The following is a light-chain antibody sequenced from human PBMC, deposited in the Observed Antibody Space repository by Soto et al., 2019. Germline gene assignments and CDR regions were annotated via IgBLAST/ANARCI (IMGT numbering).Light chain of an antibody. V-gene: IGKV3-20*01. Sequence: EIVMTQSPATLSVSPGEGATLSCRASQGIGDTLAWYQQKPGQTPRLLIYGASSRATGIPDRFSGSGSGTDFTLTISRLEPEDFAVYYCQQYGSSPVTFGQGTKVDI. J-gene: IGKJ1*01. CDR1: QGIGDT. CDR2: GAS. CDR3: QQYGSSPVT.